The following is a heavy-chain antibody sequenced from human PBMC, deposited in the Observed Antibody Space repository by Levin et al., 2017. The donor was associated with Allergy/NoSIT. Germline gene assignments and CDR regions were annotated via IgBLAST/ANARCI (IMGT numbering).Heavy chain of an antibody. CDR3: ARGAADGTYHYYYCMDV. CDR1: GFTFSSFG. V-gene: IGHV3-30*02. Sequence: PGGSLRLSCAASGFTFSSFGIHWVRQAPGKGLEWVALIRYDGSNKYYADSVKGRFTISRDNPKNTLYLQVNSLIAEDTAVYYGARGAADGTYHYYYCMDVWGKGTTVTVSS. D-gene: IGHD6-13*01. J-gene: IGHJ6*03. CDR2: IRYDGSNK.